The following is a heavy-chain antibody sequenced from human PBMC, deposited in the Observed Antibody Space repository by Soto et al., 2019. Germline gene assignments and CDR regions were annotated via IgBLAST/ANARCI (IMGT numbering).Heavy chain of an antibody. Sequence: GASVKVSCKASGYTFSNYAIHLVRQAPGQSLECMGWINGGNGNTKYSQRFQGRVTITRDTSATTAYMELSSLTYEDTAVYYCARAYCSGPTCLVGNYWGQGTLVTVSS. CDR3: ARAYCSGPTCLVGNY. CDR1: GYTFSNYA. J-gene: IGHJ4*02. CDR2: INGGNGNT. D-gene: IGHD2-2*01. V-gene: IGHV1-3*01.